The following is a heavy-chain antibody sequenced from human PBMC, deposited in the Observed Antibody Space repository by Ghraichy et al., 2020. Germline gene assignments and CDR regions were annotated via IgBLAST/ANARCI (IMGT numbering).Heavy chain of an antibody. D-gene: IGHD6-19*01. J-gene: IGHJ6*02. V-gene: IGHV3-33*01. CDR2: IWYDGSNK. CDR1: GFTFSSYG. Sequence: SCAASGFTFSSYGMHWVRQAPGKGLEWVAVIWYDGSNKYYADSVKGRFTISRDNSKNTLYLQMNSLRAEDTAVYYCARETDSYSSGWYGGYYYGMDVWGQGTTVTVSS. CDR3: ARETDSYSSGWYGGYYYGMDV.